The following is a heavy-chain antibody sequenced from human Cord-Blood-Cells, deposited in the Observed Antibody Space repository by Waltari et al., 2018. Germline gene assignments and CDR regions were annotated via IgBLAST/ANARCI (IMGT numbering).Heavy chain of an antibody. J-gene: IGHJ4*02. CDR1: GYTFTSYA. V-gene: IGHV1-3*01. CDR3: ARDQGDSSAEYLDY. CDR2: INAGNGNT. Sequence: QVQLVQSGAEVKKPGASVKVSCKASGYTFTSYAMHWVRQAPGQRLEWMGWINAGNGNTKDSQKFQGRVTITRDTSASTAYMELSSLRAEDTAVYYCARDQGDSSAEYLDYWGQGTLVTVSS. D-gene: IGHD2-2*01.